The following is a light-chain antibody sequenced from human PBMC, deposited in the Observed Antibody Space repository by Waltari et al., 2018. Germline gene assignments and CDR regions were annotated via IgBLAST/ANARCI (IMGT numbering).Light chain of an antibody. CDR2: GAS. Sequence: VLTQSPGTLSLSPGETATLSCRASQSIGRYFVWYQQKSGQAPRLLIYGASTRATGIPDRFSGSGSGTDFSLTISRLEAEDFAVYYCQNHERLPATFGQGTKVEIK. V-gene: IGKV3-20*01. J-gene: IGKJ1*01. CDR3: QNHERLPAT. CDR1: QSIGRY.